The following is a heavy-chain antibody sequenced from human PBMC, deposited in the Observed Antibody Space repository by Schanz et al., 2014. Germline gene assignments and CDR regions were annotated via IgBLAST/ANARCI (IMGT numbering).Heavy chain of an antibody. J-gene: IGHJ4*02. CDR2: IIPILGME. Sequence: QVQLVQSGAEVKKPGASVRVSCKVSGYAFTTYGISWVRQAPGQGLEWMGKIIPILGMENYAQKFQGRVTITADISTSTAYMDLSSLRSDDTAVYYCASSGAGYSSSWDFDYWGQGTLVTVSS. V-gene: IGHV1-69*04. CDR1: GYAFTTYG. D-gene: IGHD6-13*01. CDR3: ASSGAGYSSSWDFDY.